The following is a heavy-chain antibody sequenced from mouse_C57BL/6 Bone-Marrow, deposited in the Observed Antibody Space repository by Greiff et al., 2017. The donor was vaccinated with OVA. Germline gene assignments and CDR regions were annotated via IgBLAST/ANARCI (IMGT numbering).Heavy chain of an antibody. CDR3: ARGYDYDFY. CDR1: GYTFTSYW. Sequence: QVQLKQPGAELVKPGASVKLSCKASGYTFTSYWMHWVKQRPGQGLEWIGMIHPNSGSTNYNEKFKSKATLTVDKSSSTAYMQLSSLTSEDSAVYCCARGYDYDFYWGQGTLVTVS. V-gene: IGHV1-64*01. CDR2: IHPNSGST. J-gene: IGHJ3*01. D-gene: IGHD2-4*01.